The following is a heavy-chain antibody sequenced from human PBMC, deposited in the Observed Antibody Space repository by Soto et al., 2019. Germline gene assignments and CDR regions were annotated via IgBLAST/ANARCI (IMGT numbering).Heavy chain of an antibody. CDR3: ARATFCSGHHGY. D-gene: IGHD2-8*02. J-gene: IGHJ4*02. Sequence: QLQLQASGPGLVKPSQTLSLACTVSGGSFSSGGYYWSWIRQLPGKGLEWIGYIYYSGSTYYNPSLMSRFTISLDTSKIHFALKLSSVTAAYTAVYYCARATFCSGHHGYCCQGTLVTVSS. V-gene: IGHV4-31*03. CDR2: IYYSGST. CDR1: GGSFSSGGYY.